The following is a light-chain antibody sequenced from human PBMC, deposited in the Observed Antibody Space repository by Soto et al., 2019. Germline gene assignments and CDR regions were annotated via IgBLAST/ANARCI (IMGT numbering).Light chain of an antibody. Sequence: EIVMTQSPATLSVSPGERATLSCRASQSVFSSLAWFQQKPGQAPRLLIYGAATRATGIPARFSGSGSGTEFTLTISSLQSEDFAVYFCQQFYTWPQTFGHGTRVEI. CDR3: QQFYTWPQT. J-gene: IGKJ1*01. CDR1: QSVFSS. V-gene: IGKV3-15*01. CDR2: GAA.